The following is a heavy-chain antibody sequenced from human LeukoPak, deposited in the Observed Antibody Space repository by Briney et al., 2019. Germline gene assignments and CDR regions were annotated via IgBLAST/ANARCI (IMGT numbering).Heavy chain of an antibody. Sequence: GGALRLSCAASGFTFSSSGIHWVRQAPGKGLEGVAVTSVDKNQYYYADSMKGRFTGSRDNSRNTVYLEMNSLTDEDTAVYYCARDINTYYSFDYWGQRTLVTVSS. CDR3: ARDINTYYSFDY. CDR2: TSVDKNQY. CDR1: GFTFSSSG. V-gene: IGHV3-30-3*01. J-gene: IGHJ4*02. D-gene: IGHD3-10*01.